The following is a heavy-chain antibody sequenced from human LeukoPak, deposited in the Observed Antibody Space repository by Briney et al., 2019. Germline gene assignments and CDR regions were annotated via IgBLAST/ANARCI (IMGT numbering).Heavy chain of an antibody. D-gene: IGHD6-19*01. CDR3: ATVRYSSGWHPSDY. J-gene: IGHJ4*02. V-gene: IGHV1-18*01. Sequence: ASVKVSCKASGYTFTSYGISWVRQAPGQGLEWMGWISAYNGNTNYAQKLQGRVTMTTDTSTSTAYMELRSLGSDDTAVYYCATVRYSSGWHPSDYWGQGTLVTVSS. CDR1: GYTFTSYG. CDR2: ISAYNGNT.